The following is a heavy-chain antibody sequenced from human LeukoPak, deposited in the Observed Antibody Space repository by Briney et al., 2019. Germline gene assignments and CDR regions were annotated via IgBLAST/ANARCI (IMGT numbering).Heavy chain of an antibody. CDR2: ISYDGSIK. V-gene: IGHV3-30*09. D-gene: IGHD5-12*01. CDR1: GFTFSNFA. CDR3: ARDLRYSDIVATMIGYYYGMDV. Sequence: GRSLRLSCAASGFTFSNFAMNWVRQAPGKGLEWVAFISYDGSIKSYADSVKGRFAVSRDNSKNTLYLQMNSLRSEDTAVYYCARDLRYSDIVATMIGYYYGMDVWGQGTTVTVSS. J-gene: IGHJ6*02.